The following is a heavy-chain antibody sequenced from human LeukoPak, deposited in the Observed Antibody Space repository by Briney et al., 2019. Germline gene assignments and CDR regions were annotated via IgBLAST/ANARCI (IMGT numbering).Heavy chain of an antibody. V-gene: IGHV4-61*02. J-gene: IGHJ5*02. CDR2: IYTSGST. D-gene: IGHD6-13*01. CDR1: GGSISRGNYY. Sequence: SETLSLTCTVSGGSISRGNYYWSWIRQPAGKGLEWIGRIYTSGSTNYNPSLKSRVTISADTSKNQFSLKLSSVTAADTAVYYCARVEKYTTSGPTDPWGQGTLVTVSS. CDR3: ARVEKYTTSGPTDP.